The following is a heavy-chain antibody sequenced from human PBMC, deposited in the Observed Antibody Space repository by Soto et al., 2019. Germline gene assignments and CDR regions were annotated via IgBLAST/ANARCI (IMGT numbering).Heavy chain of an antibody. CDR1: GGSIRSSSYY. CDR2: IYYSGST. Sequence: QLQLQESGPGLVNPSETLSLTCSVSGGSIRSSSYYCGWIRQPPGKGLQWIGTIYYSGSTYYNPSLKSRATISVDTSKNQFSLKLSSVTAADTAVYYCASSDGGSTIDYWGQGALVTVSS. CDR3: ASSDGGSTIDY. J-gene: IGHJ4*02. V-gene: IGHV4-39*01.